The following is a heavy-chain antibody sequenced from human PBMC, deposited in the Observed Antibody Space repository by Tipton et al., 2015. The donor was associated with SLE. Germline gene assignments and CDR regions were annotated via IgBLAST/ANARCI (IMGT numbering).Heavy chain of an antibody. Sequence: SLRLSCAASGFTVSSNYMSWVRQAPGKGLELVSVIYSPGSTYYADSVKGRFTISRDDSKNTLYLQMNSLRPEDTAVYFCAKDQRVWGAMTYLDEWGQGTLVTAS. D-gene: IGHD1-26*01. V-gene: IGHV3-66*03. J-gene: IGHJ4*02. CDR2: IYSPGST. CDR1: GFTVSSNY. CDR3: AKDQRVWGAMTYLDE.